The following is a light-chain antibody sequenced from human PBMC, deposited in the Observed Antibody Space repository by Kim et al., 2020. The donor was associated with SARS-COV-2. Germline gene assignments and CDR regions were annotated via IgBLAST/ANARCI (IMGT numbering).Light chain of an antibody. CDR2: GAS. V-gene: IGKV3-15*01. Sequence: EIVMTQSPATLSVSPGERATLTCRASQSVRSKLAWYQQKPGQAPRLLIHGASTRATGIPARFSGSGSGTEFTLTISSLQSEDFAVYYCQQYNNWPPITFGQGTRLEIK. CDR3: QQYNNWPPIT. CDR1: QSVRSK. J-gene: IGKJ5*01.